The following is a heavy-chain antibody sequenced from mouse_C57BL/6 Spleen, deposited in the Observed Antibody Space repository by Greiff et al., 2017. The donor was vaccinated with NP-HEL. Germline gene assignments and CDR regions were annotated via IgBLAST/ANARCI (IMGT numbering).Heavy chain of an antibody. D-gene: IGHD1-1*01. Sequence: EVMLVESGGGLVKPGGSLKLSCAASGFTFSDYGMHWVRQAPEKGLEWVAYISSGSSTIYYADTVKGRFTISRDNAKNTLFLQMTSLRSEDTAMYYCARPGYGSSYWYFDVWGTGTTVTVSS. CDR1: GFTFSDYG. J-gene: IGHJ1*03. CDR3: ARPGYGSSYWYFDV. CDR2: ISSGSSTI. V-gene: IGHV5-17*01.